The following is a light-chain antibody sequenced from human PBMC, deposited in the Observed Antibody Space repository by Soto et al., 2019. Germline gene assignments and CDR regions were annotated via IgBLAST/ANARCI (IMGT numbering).Light chain of an antibody. Sequence: DIQMAQSPSSLSASIGDRVIITCRTSQSVSTILNWYRHKPGEAPRLLIYTASTLHGGVPSRFSDSGSGTEFTLTISSLQPEDFATYYCQESYSFPFTFGPGTGVDVK. J-gene: IGKJ3*01. CDR1: QSVSTI. V-gene: IGKV1-39*01. CDR2: TAS. CDR3: QESYSFPFT.